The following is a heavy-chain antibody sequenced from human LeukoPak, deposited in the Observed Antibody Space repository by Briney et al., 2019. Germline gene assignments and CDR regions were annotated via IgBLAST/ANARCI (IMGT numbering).Heavy chain of an antibody. CDR3: AKGQLDYYGSGSPFAY. V-gene: IGHV3-23*01. CDR1: GFTFSSYA. CDR2: ISGSGGST. Sequence: PGGSLRLSCAASGFTFSSYAMHWVRQAPGKGLEWVSAISGSGGSTYYADSVKGRFTISRDNSKNTLYLQMNRLRAEAPAVYYCAKGQLDYYGSGSPFAYWGQGTLVTVSS. J-gene: IGHJ4*02. D-gene: IGHD3-10*01.